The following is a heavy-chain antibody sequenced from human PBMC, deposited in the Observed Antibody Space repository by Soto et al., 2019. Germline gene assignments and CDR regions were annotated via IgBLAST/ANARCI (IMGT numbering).Heavy chain of an antibody. CDR2: INHSGST. Sequence: QMQLQQWGAGLLKPSETLSLTCAVYGGSFSGYYWSWIRQPPGKGLEWIGEINHSGSTNYNPSLKSRVTISVDTSKNQFALKLSSVTAADTAVYYCARGMSIAVPGYYYGMDVWGQGTTVTVSS. V-gene: IGHV4-34*01. CDR3: ARGMSIAVPGYYYGMDV. J-gene: IGHJ6*02. D-gene: IGHD3-3*02. CDR1: GGSFSGYY.